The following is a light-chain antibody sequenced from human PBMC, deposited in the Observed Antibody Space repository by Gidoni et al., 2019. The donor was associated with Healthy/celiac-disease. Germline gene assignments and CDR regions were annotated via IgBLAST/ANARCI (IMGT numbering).Light chain of an antibody. CDR3: NSRDSSGNHVV. Sequence: SSELTQDPAVSVALGQTVRITCQGNSLRSYYASWYQQKPVQAPVLVLYGKNNRPSGIPDRFSGSSSGNTASLTITGAQAEDEADYYCNSRDSSGNHVVFGGGTKLTVL. V-gene: IGLV3-19*01. J-gene: IGLJ2*01. CDR1: SLRSYY. CDR2: GKN.